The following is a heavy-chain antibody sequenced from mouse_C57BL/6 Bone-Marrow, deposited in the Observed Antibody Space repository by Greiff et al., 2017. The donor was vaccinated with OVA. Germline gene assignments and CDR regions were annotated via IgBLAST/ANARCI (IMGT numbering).Heavy chain of an antibody. CDR2: IRSGSSTI. CDR1: GFTFSDYG. Sequence: EVMLVESGGGLVKPGGSLKLSCAASGFTFSDYGMHWVRQAPEKGLEWVAYIRSGSSTIYYADTVKGRFTISRDNAKNTLFMQMTSLRSEDTAMYYCAREFITTVVAFDYWGQGTTLTVSS. V-gene: IGHV5-17*01. J-gene: IGHJ2*01. D-gene: IGHD1-1*01. CDR3: AREFITTVVAFDY.